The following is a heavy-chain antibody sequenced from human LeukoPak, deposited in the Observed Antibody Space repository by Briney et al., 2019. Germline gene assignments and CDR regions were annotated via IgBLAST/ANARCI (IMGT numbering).Heavy chain of an antibody. CDR2: IYPGDSDS. V-gene: IGHV5-51*01. D-gene: IGHD1-26*01. Sequence: GESLKISCKGSGYSFTSYWIGWVRQMPGKGLEWMGIIYPGDSDSRYSPSFQGQVTISADKSITTAYLQWSSLKASDTAMYYCAKHLGATTLGTAFDIWGQGTMVTVSS. J-gene: IGHJ3*02. CDR1: GYSFTSYW. CDR3: AKHLGATTLGTAFDI.